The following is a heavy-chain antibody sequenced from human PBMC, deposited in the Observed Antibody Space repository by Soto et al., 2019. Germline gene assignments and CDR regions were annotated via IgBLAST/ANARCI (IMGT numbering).Heavy chain of an antibody. V-gene: IGHV4-59*01. J-gene: IGHJ4*02. Sequence: NPSETLSLTCTVSGGSISSYYWSWIRQPPGKGLEWIGYIYYSGSTNYNPSLKSRVTISVDTSKNQFSLKLSSVTAADTAVYYCARGYFDWPGKFDYWGQGTLVTISS. CDR1: GGSISSYY. CDR2: IYYSGST. CDR3: ARGYFDWPGKFDY. D-gene: IGHD3-9*01.